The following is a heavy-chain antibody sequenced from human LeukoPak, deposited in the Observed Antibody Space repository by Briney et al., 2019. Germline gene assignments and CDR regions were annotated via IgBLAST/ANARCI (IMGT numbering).Heavy chain of an antibody. J-gene: IGHJ6*02. CDR1: GFTFSSYE. Sequence: GGSLRLSCAASGFTFSSYEMNWVRQAPGKGLEWVAVIWYDGSIKYYADSVKGRFTFSRDNSKSTMYLQMNSLRAEDTAVYYCARIACTGGNCKPYYYYGLDVWGQGTTVTVSS. CDR2: IWYDGSIK. CDR3: ARIACTGGNCKPYYYYGLDV. V-gene: IGHV3-33*08. D-gene: IGHD2-8*02.